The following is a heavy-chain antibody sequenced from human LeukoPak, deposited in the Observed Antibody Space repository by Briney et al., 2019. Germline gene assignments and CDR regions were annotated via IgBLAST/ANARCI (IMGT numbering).Heavy chain of an antibody. V-gene: IGHV1-69*05. CDR2: IIPIFGTA. D-gene: IGHD3-22*01. Sequence: SVKVSCKASGGTFSSYAISWVRQAPGQGLEWMGRIIPIFGTANYAQKFQGRVTITTDESTSTAYMELNSLRSEDTAVYYCAREYYYDSSAFGYWGQGTLVTVSS. J-gene: IGHJ4*02. CDR1: GGTFSSYA. CDR3: AREYYYDSSAFGY.